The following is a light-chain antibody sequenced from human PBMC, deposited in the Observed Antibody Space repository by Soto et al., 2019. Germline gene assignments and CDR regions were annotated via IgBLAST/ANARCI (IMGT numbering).Light chain of an antibody. CDR1: SGSVSTSYY. V-gene: IGLV8-61*01. Sequence: QAVVTQEPSFSVSPGGTVTLTCGLSSGSVSTSYYPSWYQQTPGQAPRTLIYSTNTRSSGVPDRFSGSILGNKAALTITGAQADDESDYYCVLYMGRGIGGFGGGTKLTVL. J-gene: IGLJ2*01. CDR3: VLYMGRGIGG. CDR2: STN.